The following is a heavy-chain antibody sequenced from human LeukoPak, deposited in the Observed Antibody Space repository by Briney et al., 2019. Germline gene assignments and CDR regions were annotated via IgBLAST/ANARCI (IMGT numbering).Heavy chain of an antibody. CDR2: IYYSGST. CDR1: GGSISSSSYY. J-gene: IGHJ6*02. Sequence: PSETLSLTCTVSGGSISSSSYYWGWIRQPPGKGLEWIGSIYYSGSTYYNPSLKSRVTISVDTSKNQFSLKLSSVTAADTAVYYCARLSRLYGMDVWGQGTSVTVSS. D-gene: IGHD6-19*01. V-gene: IGHV4-39*01. CDR3: ARLSRLYGMDV.